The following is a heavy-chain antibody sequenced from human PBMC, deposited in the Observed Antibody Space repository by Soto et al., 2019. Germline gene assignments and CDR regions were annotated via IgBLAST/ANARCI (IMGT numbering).Heavy chain of an antibody. J-gene: IGHJ3*02. D-gene: IGHD3-22*01. CDR1: GYTFTSYA. Sequence: ASVKVSCKASGYTFTSYAMHWVRQAPGQRLEWMGWINAGNGNTKYSQKSQGRVTITRDTSASTAYMELSSLRSEDTAVYYCARGLNGPSSGYYWDDAFDIWGQGTMVTVSS. CDR2: INAGNGNT. CDR3: ARGLNGPSSGYYWDDAFDI. V-gene: IGHV1-3*01.